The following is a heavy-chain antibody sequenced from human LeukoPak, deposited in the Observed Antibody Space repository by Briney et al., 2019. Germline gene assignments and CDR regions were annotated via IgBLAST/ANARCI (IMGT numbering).Heavy chain of an antibody. Sequence: ASVKVSCKAFGYTFTSNYMHWVRQAPGQGPEWMGVISPSGGSTTYAQKFQGRGTLTRDMSTSTDCLELSSLRSEDTAVYYCARDNSVRDEAWWFNPWGQGTLVTVSS. V-gene: IGHV1-46*01. CDR3: ARDNSVRDEAWWFNP. CDR1: GYTFTSNY. CDR2: ISPSGGST. D-gene: IGHD5-24*01. J-gene: IGHJ5*02.